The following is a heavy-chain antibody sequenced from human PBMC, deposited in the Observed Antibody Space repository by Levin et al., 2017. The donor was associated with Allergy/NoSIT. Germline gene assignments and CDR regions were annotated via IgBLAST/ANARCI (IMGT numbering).Heavy chain of an antibody. D-gene: IGHD6-19*01. CDR1: GGSVRSGSYY. CDR3: ARGVRGYSSGWHPGDWFDP. CDR2: IYYSGST. V-gene: IGHV4-61*01. J-gene: IGHJ5*02. Sequence: SQTLSLTCTVSGGSVRSGSYYWSWIRQPPGKGLEWIGYIYYSGSTNYNPSLKSRVTISVDTSKNQFSLKLSSVTAADTAVYYCARGVRGYSSGWHPGDWFDPWGQGTLVTVSS.